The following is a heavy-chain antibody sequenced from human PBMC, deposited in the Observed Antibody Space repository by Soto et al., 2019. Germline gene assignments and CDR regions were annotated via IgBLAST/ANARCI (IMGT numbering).Heavy chain of an antibody. J-gene: IGHJ4*02. Sequence: ASVKVSCKASGYTFTSYAMHWVRQAPGQRLEWMGWINAGNGNTKYSQKFQGRVTITRDTSASTAYMELSSLRSEDTAVYYCARGDYVMDTAMTNFGTLDYWGQGTLVTVSS. V-gene: IGHV1-3*01. D-gene: IGHD5-18*01. CDR2: INAGNGNT. CDR3: ARGDYVMDTAMTNFGTLDY. CDR1: GYTFTSYA.